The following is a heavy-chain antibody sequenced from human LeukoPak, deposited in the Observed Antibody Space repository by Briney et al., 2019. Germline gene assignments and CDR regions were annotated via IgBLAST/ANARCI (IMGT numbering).Heavy chain of an antibody. J-gene: IGHJ4*02. V-gene: IGHV5-51*01. CDR2: TYPGDSDT. CDR1: GYSFTRYW. CDR3: ARLPYILTGYKHYFDY. Sequence: GESLKISCKGSGYSFTRYWIGWVRQMPGKGLEWMGITYPGDSDTRYSPSFQGQVTISADKSISTAYLQWSSLKASDTAMYYCARLPYILTGYKHYFDYWGQGTLVTVSS. D-gene: IGHD3-9*01.